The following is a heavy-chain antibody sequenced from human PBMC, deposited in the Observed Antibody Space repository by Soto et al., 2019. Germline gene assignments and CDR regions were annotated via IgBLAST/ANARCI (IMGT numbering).Heavy chain of an antibody. D-gene: IGHD6-13*01. J-gene: IGHJ6*02. CDR2: IYPGDSDT. V-gene: IGHV5-51*01. CDR1: GYSFISYC. CDR3: ARTAAAGKYYYGMDV. Sequence: GDSLNISCRGSGYSFISYCVGWVRQMPGKGLECMGIIYPGDSDTRYSPSFQGQVTISADKSISTAYLQWSGLKASDTAMYYCARTAAAGKYYYGMDVWGQGTTVTVSS.